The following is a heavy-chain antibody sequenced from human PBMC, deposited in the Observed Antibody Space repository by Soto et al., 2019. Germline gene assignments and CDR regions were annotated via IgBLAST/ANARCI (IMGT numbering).Heavy chain of an antibody. D-gene: IGHD4-17*01. J-gene: IGHJ4*02. Sequence: SETLSLTCAVSGGSISSGGYSWSWLRQPPGKGLEWIGYIYHSGSTYYNPSLKSRVTISVDRSKNQFSLKLSSVTAADTAVYYCARSQTTVTSYDYGGQGTLVTVSS. V-gene: IGHV4-30-2*01. CDR1: GGSISSGGYS. CDR2: IYHSGST. CDR3: ARSQTTVTSYDY.